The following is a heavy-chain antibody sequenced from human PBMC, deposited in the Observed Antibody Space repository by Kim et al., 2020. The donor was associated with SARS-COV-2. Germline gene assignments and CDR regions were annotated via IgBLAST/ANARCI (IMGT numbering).Heavy chain of an antibody. CDR1: GYTFTSYD. V-gene: IGHV1-8*01. Sequence: ASVKVSCKASGYTFTSYDINWVRQATGQGLEWMGWMNPNSGNTGYAKKFQGRVTMTRNTSISTAYMELSSLRSEDTAVYYCAVSGGYYDSSGYYHTNWYFDLWGRGTLVTVSS. CDR3: AVSGGYYDSSGYYHTNWYFDL. J-gene: IGHJ2*01. D-gene: IGHD3-22*01. CDR2: MNPNSGNT.